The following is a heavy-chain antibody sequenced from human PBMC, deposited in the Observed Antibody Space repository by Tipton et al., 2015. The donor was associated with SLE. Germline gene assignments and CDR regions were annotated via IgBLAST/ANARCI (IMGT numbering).Heavy chain of an antibody. CDR2: IYYSGST. V-gene: IGHV4-59*12. D-gene: IGHD6-19*01. J-gene: IGHJ6*03. CDR3: AREHPAVAGLYYFYMDV. Sequence: TLSLTCTVSGGSISSYYWSWIRQPPGQGLEWIGYIYYSGSTNYNPSLKSRVTISVDTSKNQFSLKLSSVTAADTAVYYCAREHPAVAGLYYFYMDVWGKGTTVTVSS. CDR1: GGSISSYY.